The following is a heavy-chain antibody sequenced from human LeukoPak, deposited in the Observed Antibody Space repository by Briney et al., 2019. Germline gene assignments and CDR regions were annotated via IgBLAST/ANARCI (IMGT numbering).Heavy chain of an antibody. CDR1: GFTFSSYS. Sequence: GGSPRLSRAASGFTFSSYSMNWVRQAPGKGLEWVSSISSSSSYIYYADSVKGRFTISRDNAKNSLYLQMNSLRAEDTAVYYCASTYDSSGYLGWFDPWGQGTLVTVSS. CDR2: ISSSSSYI. V-gene: IGHV3-21*01. J-gene: IGHJ5*02. D-gene: IGHD3-22*01. CDR3: ASTYDSSGYLGWFDP.